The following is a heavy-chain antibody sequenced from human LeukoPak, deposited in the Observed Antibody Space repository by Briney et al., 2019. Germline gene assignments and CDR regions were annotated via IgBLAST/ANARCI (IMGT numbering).Heavy chain of an antibody. J-gene: IGHJ4*02. D-gene: IGHD2-21*02. CDR2: IYYSGST. V-gene: IGHV4-39*01. Sequence: PSETLSLTCTVSSDSIYSSNYYWGWIRQPPGKGLEWIGSIYYSGSTYYNSSLKSRVTISVDTSKNQFSLKLSSLTAADTAVYYCARAAYCGGDCYLFDYWGQGTLVTDFS. CDR1: SDSIYSSNYY. CDR3: ARAAYCGGDCYLFDY.